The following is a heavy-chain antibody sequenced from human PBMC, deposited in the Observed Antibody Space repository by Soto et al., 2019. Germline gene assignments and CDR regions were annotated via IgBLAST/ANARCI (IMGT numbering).Heavy chain of an antibody. Sequence: GGSLRLSCVASGFTFSTYTMSWVRQAPGKGLEWVSVISGSGGSSGPSYADSVQGRFSISRDNTRNTLYLQMNSLRGEDTAMYYCAKARCSTANCYVPEYWGQGTRVTVSS. CDR2: ISGSGGSSGP. V-gene: IGHV3-23*01. CDR3: AKARCSTANCYVPEY. CDR1: GFTFSTYT. D-gene: IGHD2-2*01. J-gene: IGHJ4*02.